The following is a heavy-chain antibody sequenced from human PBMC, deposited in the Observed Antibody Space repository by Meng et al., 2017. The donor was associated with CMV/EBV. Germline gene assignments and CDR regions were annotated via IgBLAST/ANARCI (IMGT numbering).Heavy chain of an antibody. CDR3: ARRGSSGWPYYYYGMDV. J-gene: IGHJ6*02. D-gene: IGHD6-19*01. V-gene: IGHV1-8*03. CDR2: MNPNSGNT. Sequence: ASVTVSCQASGYTFPRYDINWVRQATGQGLEWMGWMNPNSGNTGYAQKFQGRVTITRNTSISTDYMELSSLRSEDTAVYYCARRGSSGWPYYYYGMDVWGQGTTVTVSS. CDR1: GYTFPRYD.